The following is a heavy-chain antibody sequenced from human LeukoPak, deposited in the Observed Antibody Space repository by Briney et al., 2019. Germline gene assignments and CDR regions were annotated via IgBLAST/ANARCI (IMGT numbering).Heavy chain of an antibody. Sequence: SETLSLTCTVSGGSISSSSYYWGWIRQPPGKGLEWIGIIYYSGSTYYNPSLKSRLTISVDTSKNQFSLKLSSVTATDTAVYYCARRGYCSSTSCYEYGFDPWGQGTLVTVSS. V-gene: IGHV4-39*01. CDR1: GGSISSSSYY. CDR2: IYYSGST. J-gene: IGHJ5*02. D-gene: IGHD2-2*01. CDR3: ARRGYCSSTSCYEYGFDP.